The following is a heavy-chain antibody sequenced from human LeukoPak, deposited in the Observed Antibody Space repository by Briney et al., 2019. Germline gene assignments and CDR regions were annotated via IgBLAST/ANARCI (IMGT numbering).Heavy chain of an antibody. J-gene: IGHJ6*03. D-gene: IGHD1-26*01. CDR1: GFTFTTCS. CDR3: ARDPYSGNYGDYYYYYMDV. Sequence: GGSLRLSCEASGFTFTTCSMTWVRQAPGKGLEWVSSITSTSSYIYYADSVKGRFTISRDNARNSLYLQMNSLRAEDTAVYYCARDPYSGNYGDYYYYYMDVWGKGTTVTISS. V-gene: IGHV3-21*01. CDR2: ITSTSSYI.